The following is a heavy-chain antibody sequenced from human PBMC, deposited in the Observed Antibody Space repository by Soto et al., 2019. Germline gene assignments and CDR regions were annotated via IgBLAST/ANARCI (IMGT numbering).Heavy chain of an antibody. CDR2: ISSSSSYI. CDR1: GFTFSSYS. Sequence: EVQLVESGGGLVKPGGSLRLSCAASGFTFSSYSMNWVRQAPGKGLEWVSSISSSSSYIYYADSVKGRFTISRDNAKNSLYLQMNSLRAEDTAVYYCARDLPHSRSSWYGSDYYYGMAVWGQGTTVTVSS. CDR3: ARDLPHSRSSWYGSDYYYGMAV. D-gene: IGHD6-13*01. V-gene: IGHV3-21*01. J-gene: IGHJ6*02.